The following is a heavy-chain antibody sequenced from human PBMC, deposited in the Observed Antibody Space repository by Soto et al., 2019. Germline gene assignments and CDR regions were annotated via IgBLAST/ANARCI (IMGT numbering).Heavy chain of an antibody. CDR2: IIPIFGTA. CDR3: ARDVHDSSGYYFSEAFDI. V-gene: IGHV1-69*06. J-gene: IGHJ3*02. D-gene: IGHD3-22*01. Sequence: QVQLVQSGAEVKKPGSSVKVSCKASGGTFSSYAISWVRQAPGQGLEWMGGIIPIFGTANYAQKFQGRVTITANKSASTAYMELSSLRSEDAAVYYWARDVHDSSGYYFSEAFDIWGQGTMVTVSS. CDR1: GGTFSSYA.